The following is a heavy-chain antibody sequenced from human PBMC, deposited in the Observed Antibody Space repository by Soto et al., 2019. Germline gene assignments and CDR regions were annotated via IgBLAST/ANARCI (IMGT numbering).Heavy chain of an antibody. Sequence: ASVKVSCKASGGTFSSYAISWVRQAPGRGLEWMGGIIPIFGTANYAQKLQGRVTITADKSTSTAYMELSSLRSEDTAVYYCARVVATTSYYYYYGMDVWGQGTTVNVSS. CDR2: IIPIFGTA. D-gene: IGHD5-12*01. CDR1: GGTFSSYA. J-gene: IGHJ6*02. V-gene: IGHV1-69*06. CDR3: ARVVATTSYYYYYGMDV.